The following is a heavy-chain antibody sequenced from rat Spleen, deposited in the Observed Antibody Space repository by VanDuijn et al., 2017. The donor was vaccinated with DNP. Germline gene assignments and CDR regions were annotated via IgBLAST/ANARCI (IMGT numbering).Heavy chain of an antibody. Sequence: EVQLQESGPGLVKPSQSLSLTCSVTGFSITSNYRWNWIRKFPGNKLEWMGYINSAGSTNYNPSLKSRISITRDTSKNQFFLHVNSVTTEDTATYYCARERYYYYGGFDYWGQGVMVTVSS. V-gene: IGHV3-3*01. J-gene: IGHJ2*01. CDR3: ARERYYYYGGFDY. CDR2: INSAGST. D-gene: IGHD1-12*01. CDR1: GFSITSNYR.